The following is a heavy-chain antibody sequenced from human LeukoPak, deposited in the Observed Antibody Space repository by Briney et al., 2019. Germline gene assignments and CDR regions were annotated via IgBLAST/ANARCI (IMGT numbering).Heavy chain of an antibody. CDR2: TYYRSKWYN. V-gene: IGHV6-1*01. Sequence: SQTLSLTCAISGDSVSSKSAAWNWIRQSPSRGLEWLGRTYYRSKWYNDYAVSVKSRITINPDTSKNQFSLQLNSVTPEDTAVYYCARGPVVAVAGHFDYWGQGTLVTVSS. CDR1: GDSVSSKSAA. D-gene: IGHD6-19*01. J-gene: IGHJ4*02. CDR3: ARGPVVAVAGHFDY.